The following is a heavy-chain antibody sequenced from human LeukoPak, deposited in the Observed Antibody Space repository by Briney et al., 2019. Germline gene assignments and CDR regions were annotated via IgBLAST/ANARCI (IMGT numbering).Heavy chain of an antibody. Sequence: ASVTVSCKASGYTFTNYGISWVRQAPGQGLEWMGWISAYNGNTNYAQKLQGRVTMTTDTSTTTAYMELRSLRSDDTAVYYCARDGYCSSTSCYPVWGQGTLVTVSS. D-gene: IGHD2-2*03. CDR3: ARDGYCSSTSCYPV. CDR1: GYTFTNYG. CDR2: ISAYNGNT. V-gene: IGHV1-18*01. J-gene: IGHJ4*02.